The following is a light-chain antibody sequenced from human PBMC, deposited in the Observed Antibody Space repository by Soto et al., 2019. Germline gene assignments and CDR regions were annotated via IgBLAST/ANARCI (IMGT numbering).Light chain of an antibody. J-gene: IGKJ5*01. CDR3: QQYDSYPIT. V-gene: IGKV1D-16*01. Sequence: DIQMTQSPSSLSASVGDRVTITCRASQAIRNLLVWYQQKPEKAPKSLIYGTSNLESGVPSRFSGSGSGTDYTLTISSLQPEDFATYYCQQYDSYPITFGQGTRLEIK. CDR2: GTS. CDR1: QAIRNL.